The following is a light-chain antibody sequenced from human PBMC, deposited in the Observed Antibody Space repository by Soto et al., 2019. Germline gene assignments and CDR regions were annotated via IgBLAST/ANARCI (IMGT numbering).Light chain of an antibody. CDR2: EDS. CDR3: CSYAGSSTFGVL. J-gene: IGLJ2*01. V-gene: IGLV2-23*02. Sequence: QSVLTQPASVSGSPGQSITISCTGSSKDVGSYNLVSWYQQYSGKAPKLMIFEDSKRPSGVSSRFSGSKSGNSASLTISGLQAEDEAHYYCCSYAGSSTFGVLFGGGTKVTVL. CDR1: SKDVGSYNL.